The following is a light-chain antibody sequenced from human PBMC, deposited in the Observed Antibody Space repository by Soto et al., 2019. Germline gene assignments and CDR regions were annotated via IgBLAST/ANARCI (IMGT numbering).Light chain of an antibody. CDR3: QQRSNWPRT. J-gene: IGKJ5*01. CDR2: AAS. CDR1: QSIRTN. Sequence: EIVMTQSPATLSVSPGERATLSCRASQSIRTNLAWYQQKPGQAPRLLIYAASTRATGIPARFSGSGSGTEFTLTISSLQSEDFAVYYCQQRSNWPRTFGQGTRLEI. V-gene: IGKV3D-15*01.